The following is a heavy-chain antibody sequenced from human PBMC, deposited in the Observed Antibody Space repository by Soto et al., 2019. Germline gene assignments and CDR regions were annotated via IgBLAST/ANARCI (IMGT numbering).Heavy chain of an antibody. CDR1: GGSISSYY. J-gene: IGHJ5*02. CDR2: IYYSGST. CDR3: ARHWGDIAAAGTNWFDP. V-gene: IGHV4-59*08. D-gene: IGHD6-13*01. Sequence: SETLSLTCTVSGGSISSYYWSWIRQPPGKGLEWIGYIYYSGSTNYNPSLKSRVTISVDTSKNQFSLKLSSVTAADTAVYYCARHWGDIAAAGTNWFDPWGQGTLVTVSS.